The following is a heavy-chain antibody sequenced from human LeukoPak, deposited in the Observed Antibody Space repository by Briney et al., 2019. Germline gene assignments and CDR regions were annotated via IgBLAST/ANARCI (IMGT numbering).Heavy chain of an antibody. CDR2: INHSGST. CDR3: ARAQYSSSCDL. Sequence: SETLSLTCAVYGGSFSGYYWSWIRQPPGKGLEWIGEINHSGSTNYNPSLKSRVTISVDTSKNQFSPKLSSVTAADTAVYYCARAQYSSSCDLWGQGTLVTVSS. CDR1: GGSFSGYY. D-gene: IGHD6-13*01. V-gene: IGHV4-34*01. J-gene: IGHJ5*02.